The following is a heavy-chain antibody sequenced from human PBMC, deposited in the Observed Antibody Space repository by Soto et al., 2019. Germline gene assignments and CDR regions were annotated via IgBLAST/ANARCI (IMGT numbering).Heavy chain of an antibody. CDR2: IYYSGST. CDR3: ASQYYDYIWGSYRPEYFQH. CDR1: GGSISSYY. J-gene: IGHJ1*01. D-gene: IGHD3-16*02. Sequence: SETLSLTCTVSGGSISSYYWSWIRQPPGKGLEWIGYIYYSGSTNYNPSLKSRVTISVDTSKNQFSLKLSSVTAADTAVYYCASQYYDYIWGSYRPEYFQHWGQGTLVTVSS. V-gene: IGHV4-59*01.